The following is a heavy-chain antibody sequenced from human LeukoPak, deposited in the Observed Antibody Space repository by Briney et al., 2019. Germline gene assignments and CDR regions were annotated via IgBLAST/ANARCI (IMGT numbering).Heavy chain of an antibody. CDR1: GFTFSNYA. J-gene: IGHJ4*02. D-gene: IGHD3-3*01. V-gene: IGHV3-23*01. Sequence: GGSLRLSCAASGFTFSNYAMSWVRQTPGKGLEWVSGLSGGGYTTVYADSVKGRFTISRDNSKNTLCLQMNSLRAEDTAIYYCARRVADATVRHFDYWGQGTLVTVSS. CDR3: ARRVADATVRHFDY. CDR2: LSGGGYTT.